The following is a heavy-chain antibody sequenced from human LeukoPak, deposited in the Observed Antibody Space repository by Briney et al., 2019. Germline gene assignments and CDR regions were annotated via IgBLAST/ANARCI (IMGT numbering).Heavy chain of an antibody. D-gene: IGHD2-2*01. CDR2: ISGSGGST. Sequence: GGSLRLSCAASGFTFSSYAMSWVRQAPGKGLEWVSAISGSGGSTYYADSVKGRFTISRDNSKNTLYLQMNSLRAEDTAVYYCAKDVVVPAAIPYYFGYWGQGTLVTVSS. CDR1: GFTFSSYA. J-gene: IGHJ4*02. V-gene: IGHV3-23*01. CDR3: AKDVVVPAAIPYYFGY.